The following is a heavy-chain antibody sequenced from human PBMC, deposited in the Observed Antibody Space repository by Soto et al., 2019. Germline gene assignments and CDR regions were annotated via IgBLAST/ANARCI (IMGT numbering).Heavy chain of an antibody. J-gene: IGHJ4*02. Sequence: QVQLVQSGAEVKKPGASVRVSCKASGYTFTSYDIYWVRQATGQGLEWMGWMNPFSGNAVYTPKFQDRVTMTRDTSINTAYMEMSGLRSEDTAVYYCTRGQGNHWGQGSLVTVSS. V-gene: IGHV1-8*01. CDR3: TRGQGNH. CDR1: GYTFTSYD. CDR2: MNPFSGNA.